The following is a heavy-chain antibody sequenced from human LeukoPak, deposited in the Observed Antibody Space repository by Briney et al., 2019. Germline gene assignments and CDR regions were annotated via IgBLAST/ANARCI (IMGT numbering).Heavy chain of an antibody. CDR3: ARGGKYYDCGSGYPRYYYYYMDV. Sequence: ASVKVSCKASGYTFTSYDINWVRQATGQGLEWMGWMNPNSGNTGYAQKFQGRVTITRNTSISTAYMELRSPRSEDTAVYYCARGGKYYDCGSGYPRYYYYYMDVWGKGTTVSVSS. V-gene: IGHV1-8*03. J-gene: IGHJ6*03. CDR2: MNPNSGNT. CDR1: GYTFTSYD. D-gene: IGHD3-3*01.